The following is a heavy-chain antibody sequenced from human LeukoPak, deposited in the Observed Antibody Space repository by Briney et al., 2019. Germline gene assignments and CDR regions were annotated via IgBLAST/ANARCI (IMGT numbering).Heavy chain of an antibody. J-gene: IGHJ6*02. V-gene: IGHV4-34*01. Sequence: SETLSLTCAVYGGSFSGYYWSWIRQPPGKGLEWIGEINHSGSTNYNPSLKSRVTISVDTPKNQFSLKLSSVTAADTAVYYCARGRADYSNYMALTYYYYYYGMDVWGQGTTVTVSS. CDR2: INHSGST. CDR1: GGSFSGYY. D-gene: IGHD4-11*01. CDR3: ARGRADYSNYMALTYYYYYYGMDV.